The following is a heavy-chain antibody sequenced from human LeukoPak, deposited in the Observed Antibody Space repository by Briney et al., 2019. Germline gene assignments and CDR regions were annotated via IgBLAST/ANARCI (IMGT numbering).Heavy chain of an antibody. V-gene: IGHV3-21*01. CDR2: ISSSSSYI. CDR1: GFTFSSYS. J-gene: IGHJ3*02. CDR3: AGNSGYAKNSAFDI. D-gene: IGHD5-12*01. Sequence: GGSLRLSCAAPGFTFSSYSMNWVRQAPGKGLEWVSSISSSSSYIYYADSVKGRFTISRDNAKNSLYLQMNSLRAEDTAVYYCAGNSGYAKNSAFDIWGQGTMVTVSS.